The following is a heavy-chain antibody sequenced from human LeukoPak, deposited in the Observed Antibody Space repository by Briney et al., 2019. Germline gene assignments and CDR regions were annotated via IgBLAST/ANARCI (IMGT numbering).Heavy chain of an antibody. V-gene: IGHV3-30-3*01. CDR1: GFTFSSYA. Sequence: GGSLRLSCAASGFTFSSYAMHWVRQAPGKGLEWVAVITYDGSNKYYADSVKGRFTISRDNSKNTLYLQMNSLRAEDTAVYYCARDLLEFDYWGQGTLVTVSS. D-gene: IGHD3-10*01. J-gene: IGHJ4*02. CDR2: ITYDGSNK. CDR3: ARDLLEFDY.